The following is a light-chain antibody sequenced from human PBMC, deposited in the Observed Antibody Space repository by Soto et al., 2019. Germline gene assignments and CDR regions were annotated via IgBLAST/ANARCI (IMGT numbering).Light chain of an antibody. CDR2: GAS. CDR3: QQYGSSPTT. CDR1: ESINRN. V-gene: IGKV3-15*01. J-gene: IGKJ1*01. Sequence: EIVMTQSPATLSVSPGERVTLSCRASESINRNLVWYQKRPGQAPRLVIYGASTRATGIPARFSGSGSGTDFTLTISRLEPEDFAVYYCQQYGSSPTTFGQGTKVDI.